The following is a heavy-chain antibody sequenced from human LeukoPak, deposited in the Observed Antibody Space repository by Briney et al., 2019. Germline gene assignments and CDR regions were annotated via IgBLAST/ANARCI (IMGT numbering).Heavy chain of an antibody. Sequence: ASVKVSCKASGYTFTSYDINWVRQATGQGLEWMGWMNPNSGNTGYAQKFQGRVTMTRNTSISTAYMELSSLRSEDTAVYYCARGRYSSSWYRSPRAWFDYWGQGTLVTVAS. CDR3: ARGRYSSSWYRSPRAWFDY. J-gene: IGHJ4*02. D-gene: IGHD6-13*01. CDR1: GYTFTSYD. CDR2: MNPNSGNT. V-gene: IGHV1-8*01.